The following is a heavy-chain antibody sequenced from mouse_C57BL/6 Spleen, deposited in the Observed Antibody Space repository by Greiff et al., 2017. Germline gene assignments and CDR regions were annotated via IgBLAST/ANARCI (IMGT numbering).Heavy chain of an antibody. CDR1: GFSLTSYG. CDR2: IWSGGST. CDR3: ARCGYGRRYAMDY. V-gene: IGHV2-2*01. D-gene: IGHD2-10*02. J-gene: IGHJ4*01. Sequence: QVQLQQSGPGLVQPSQSLSITCTVSGFSLTSYGVHWVRQSPGKGLEWLGVIWSGGSTDYNAAFISRLSISKDNSKSQVFFKMNSLQADDTARYYCARCGYGRRYAMDYWGQGTSVTVSS.